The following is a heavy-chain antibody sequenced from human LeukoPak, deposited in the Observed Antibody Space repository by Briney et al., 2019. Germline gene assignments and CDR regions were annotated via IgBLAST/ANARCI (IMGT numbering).Heavy chain of an antibody. CDR1: GGSISSSSYY. J-gene: IGHJ4*02. CDR2: IYYSGST. CDR3: ARDPRDGYNLFDY. Sequence: PSETLSLTCTVSGGSISSSSYYWGWIRQPPGEGLEWIGSIYYSGSTYYNPSLKSRVTISVDTSKNQFSLKLSSVTAADTAVYYCARDPRDGYNLFDYWGQGTLVTVSS. D-gene: IGHD5-24*01. V-gene: IGHV4-39*07.